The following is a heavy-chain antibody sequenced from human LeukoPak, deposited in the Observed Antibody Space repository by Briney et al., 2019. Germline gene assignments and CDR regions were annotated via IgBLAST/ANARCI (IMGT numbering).Heavy chain of an antibody. CDR1: GVAFSTYA. Sequence: PGGSLRLSCAASGVAFSTYAMNWVRQAPGKGREWVSAISGSGATAYYEDSVKGRFTLSRDNSKKELYLQMSSLRAEDTAVYYCAKAESNDMLTPFDSWGQGTLVTVSS. CDR3: AKAESNDMLTPFDS. V-gene: IGHV3-23*01. J-gene: IGHJ4*02. CDR2: ISGSGATA. D-gene: IGHD3-9*01.